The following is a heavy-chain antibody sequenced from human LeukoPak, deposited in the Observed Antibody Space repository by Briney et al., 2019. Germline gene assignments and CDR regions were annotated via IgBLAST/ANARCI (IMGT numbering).Heavy chain of an antibody. D-gene: IGHD4-17*01. CDR3: VHRTTVTSVDH. CDR2: IYGNDDK. J-gene: IGHJ4*02. CDR1: GFSLNTNAVV. V-gene: IGHV2-5*01. Sequence: SGPTLVNPTQTLTLTCIFSGFSLNTNAVVVGWVRQPPGQALEWLTFIYGNDDKHYSPSLESRLTITKDTSKNQVVLTMTDMDYVDTATYYCVHRTTVTSVDHWGQGTLVTVSS.